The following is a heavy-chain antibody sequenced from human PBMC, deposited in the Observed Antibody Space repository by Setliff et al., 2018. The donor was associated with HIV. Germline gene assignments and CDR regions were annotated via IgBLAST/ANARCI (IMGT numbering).Heavy chain of an antibody. CDR1: GGSLSGYY. D-gene: IGHD5-18*01. J-gene: IGHJ3*01. CDR3: AREWSYGAFDTFDV. CDR2: INPTVNT. V-gene: IGHV4-34*01. Sequence: PSETLSLTCAVSGGSLSGYYWTWIRQPPGKGLEWIGEINPTVNTNYNPSLKSRVIISVDTSQNEFSLKLNSVTAADTAVYYCAREWSYGAFDTFDVWGQGTMVTVSS.